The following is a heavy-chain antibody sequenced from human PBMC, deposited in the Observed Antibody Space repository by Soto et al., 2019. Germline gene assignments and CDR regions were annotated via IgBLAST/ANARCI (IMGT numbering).Heavy chain of an antibody. CDR2: IYHSGST. J-gene: IGHJ5*02. V-gene: IGHV4-38-2*01. CDR3: ARIDYYDSSDNKHSTGWFDP. Sequence: PSETLSLTCAGSGYSINSGYYWGWIRQPPGKGLEWIGSIYHSGSTYYNPSLKSRVTMSLDTSKNQFSLKLSSVTAADTAVYYCARIDYYDSSDNKHSTGWFDPWGQGTLVTVSS. CDR1: GYSINSGYY. D-gene: IGHD3-22*01.